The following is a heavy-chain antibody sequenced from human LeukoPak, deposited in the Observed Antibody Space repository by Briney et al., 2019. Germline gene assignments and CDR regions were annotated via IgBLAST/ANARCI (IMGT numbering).Heavy chain of an antibody. D-gene: IGHD6-19*01. CDR1: GFTFSSYA. V-gene: IGHV3-30-3*01. Sequence: GGSLRLSGAASGFTFSSYAMHWVRQAPGKGMEWVAVISYDGSNKYYADSVKGRFTISRDNSKNTLYLQMNSLRAEDTAVYYCARDRLVHNWFDPWGQGTLVTVSS. CDR3: ARDRLVHNWFDP. CDR2: ISYDGSNK. J-gene: IGHJ5*02.